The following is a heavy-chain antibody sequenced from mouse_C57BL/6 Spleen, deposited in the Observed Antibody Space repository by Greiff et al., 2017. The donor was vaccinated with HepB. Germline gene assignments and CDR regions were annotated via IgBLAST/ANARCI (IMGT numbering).Heavy chain of an antibody. J-gene: IGHJ1*03. CDR3: AREAYYYGSSYVYFDV. D-gene: IGHD1-1*01. V-gene: IGHV4-1*01. CDR1: GIDFSRYW. CDR2: INPDSSTI. Sequence: EVKLQESGGGLVQPGGSLKLSCAASGIDFSRYWMSWVRRAPGKGLEWIGEINPDSSTINYAPSLKDKFIISRDNAKNTLYLQMSKVRSEDTALYYCAREAYYYGSSYVYFDVWGTGTTVTVSS.